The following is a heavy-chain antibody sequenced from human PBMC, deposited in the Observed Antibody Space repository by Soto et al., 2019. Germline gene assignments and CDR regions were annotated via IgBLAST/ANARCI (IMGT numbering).Heavy chain of an antibody. Sequence: GASVKVSCKASGYTFTSYGISWVRQAPGQGLEWMGWISAYNGNTNYAQKLQGRVTMTTDTSTSTAYMELRSLRSDDTAVYYCARGAGDYIWGSYRCDYWGQGTLVTVSS. V-gene: IGHV1-18*01. CDR2: ISAYNGNT. CDR3: ARGAGDYIWGSYRCDY. D-gene: IGHD3-16*02. CDR1: GYTFTSYG. J-gene: IGHJ4*02.